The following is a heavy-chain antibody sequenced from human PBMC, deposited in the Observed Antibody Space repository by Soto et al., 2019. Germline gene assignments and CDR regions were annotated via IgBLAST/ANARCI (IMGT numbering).Heavy chain of an antibody. Sequence: QVQLVQSGAEVKKPGASVKVTRKASTYAFTSYGITWVRQAPGQGLEWVGWISAYNGNSNYAQKYEGRVTMTTDTSTSTAYMELSSLRSDDTAVYYCARIADCSTTSCSFPSRFHVRGYYYYYGLDVWGQGTTVTVSS. J-gene: IGHJ6*02. V-gene: IGHV1-18*04. CDR3: ARIADCSTTSCSFPSRFHVRGYYYYYGLDV. CDR2: ISAYNGNS. D-gene: IGHD2-2*01. CDR1: TYAFTSYG.